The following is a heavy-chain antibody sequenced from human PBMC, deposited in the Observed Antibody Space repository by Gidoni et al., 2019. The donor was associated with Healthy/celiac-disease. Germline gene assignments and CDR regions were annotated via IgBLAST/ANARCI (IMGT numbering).Heavy chain of an antibody. CDR2: ISGSGGST. V-gene: IGHV3-23*04. D-gene: IGHD4-17*01. J-gene: IGHJ4*02. CDR3: AKDAFDYGGNPAGPYYFDY. CDR1: GFTFRSSA. Sequence: EVQLVESGGDLVQPGGSLRLSCAASGFTFRSSAISWVRQAPGKGLEWVSAISGSGGSTYYADSVKGRFTISRDNSKNTLYLQMNSLRAEDTAVYYCAKDAFDYGGNPAGPYYFDYWGQGTLVTVSS.